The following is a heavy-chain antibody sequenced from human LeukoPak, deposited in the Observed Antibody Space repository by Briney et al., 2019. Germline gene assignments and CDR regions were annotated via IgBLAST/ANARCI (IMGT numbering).Heavy chain of an antibody. D-gene: IGHD1-26*01. CDR2: ISSSSSYI. J-gene: IGHJ5*02. CDR1: GFTFSSYS. Sequence: KPGGSLRLSCAASGFTFSSYSMNWVRQAPGKGLEWVSSISSSSSYIYYADSVKGRFTISRDNSKNTLYLQMNSLRAEDTAVYYCAKDRGRRRENWFDPWGQGTLVTASS. CDR3: AKDRGRRRENWFDP. V-gene: IGHV3-21*04.